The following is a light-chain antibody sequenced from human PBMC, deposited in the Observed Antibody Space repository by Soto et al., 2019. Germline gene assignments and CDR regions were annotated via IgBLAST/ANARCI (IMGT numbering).Light chain of an antibody. V-gene: IGKV3-20*01. CDR3: HQYGYSPYT. CDR2: AAS. J-gene: IGKJ2*01. CDR1: QSGTGSY. Sequence: EIVLTQSPGTLSLSPGDRATLSCRASQSGTGSYLAWYQQKPGQAPRLLMYAASRRATGIPDRFSGSGSGTDFTLTISRLEPEDFAVYYCHQYGYSPYTFGQGTKLEIK.